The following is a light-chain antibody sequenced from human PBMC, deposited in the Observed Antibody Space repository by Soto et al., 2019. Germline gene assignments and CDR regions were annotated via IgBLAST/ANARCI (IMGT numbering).Light chain of an antibody. Sequence: EVVMRQSPXTLSVSPGGGATLSCRASQGIGDTLAWYQHKPGQTPRPLIYDTSTGATGVPTRFSGSRSGAEFTLTINSLQSEDFAVYYCQPYNNSPLTFGGGTKV. CDR3: QPYNNSPLT. CDR2: DTS. CDR1: QGIGDT. J-gene: IGKJ4*01. V-gene: IGKV3-15*01.